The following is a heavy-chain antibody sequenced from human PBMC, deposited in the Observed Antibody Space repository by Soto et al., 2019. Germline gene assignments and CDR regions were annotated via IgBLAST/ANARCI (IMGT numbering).Heavy chain of an antibody. Sequence: PSATLSLTCTVSGGSVSGGSYYWNWIRQPPGKGLEWIGYIYYSGSTNYNPSLKSRVTISVDTSKNQFSLKLSSVTAADTAVYYCARLWFGEPVDYWGQGTLVTVSS. J-gene: IGHJ4*02. V-gene: IGHV4-61*01. D-gene: IGHD3-10*01. CDR1: GGSVSGGSYY. CDR2: IYYSGST. CDR3: ARLWFGEPVDY.